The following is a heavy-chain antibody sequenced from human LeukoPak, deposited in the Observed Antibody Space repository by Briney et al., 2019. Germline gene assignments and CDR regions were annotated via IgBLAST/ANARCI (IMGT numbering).Heavy chain of an antibody. CDR3: ARAGSGYGGWYFDL. D-gene: IGHD5-18*01. CDR2: IIPIFGTA. J-gene: IGHJ2*01. CDR1: GGTFSSYA. V-gene: IGHV1-69*13. Sequence: GASVKVSCKASGGTFSSYAISWVRQAPGQGLEWMGGIIPIFGTANYAQKFQGRVTITAGESTSTAYMELSSLRSEDTAVYYCARAGSGYGGWYFDLWGRGTLVTVSS.